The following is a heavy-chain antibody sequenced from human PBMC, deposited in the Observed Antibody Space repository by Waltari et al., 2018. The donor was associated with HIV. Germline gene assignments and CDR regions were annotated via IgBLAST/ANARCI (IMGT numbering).Heavy chain of an antibody. CDR2: IYYSGST. V-gene: IGHV4-39*01. Sequence: QLQLQESGPGLVKPSETLSLTCTVSGGSISSSSYYWGWIRQPPGKGLEWIGSIYYSGSTYYNPSLKSRVTISVDTSKNQFSLKLSSVTAADTAVYYCASPITYYYDSSGYYLSLGAFDIWGQGTMVTVSS. J-gene: IGHJ3*02. D-gene: IGHD3-22*01. CDR1: GGSISSSSYY. CDR3: ASPITYYYDSSGYYLSLGAFDI.